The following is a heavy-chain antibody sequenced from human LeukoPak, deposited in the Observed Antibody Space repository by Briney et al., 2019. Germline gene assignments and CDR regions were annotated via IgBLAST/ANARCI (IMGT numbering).Heavy chain of an antibody. V-gene: IGHV5-51*01. Sequence: GESLQISCKGSGYSSTSYWIGWVRQMPGKGLEWLGSIYRGDSDTRHSPSFQGQVTISADKSISTAYLQWSSPKASDTAMYYCARHGGLQLGMGFDYWGQGTLVTVSS. CDR1: GYSSTSYW. J-gene: IGHJ4*02. CDR2: IYRGDSDT. D-gene: IGHD6-6*01. CDR3: ARHGGLQLGMGFDY.